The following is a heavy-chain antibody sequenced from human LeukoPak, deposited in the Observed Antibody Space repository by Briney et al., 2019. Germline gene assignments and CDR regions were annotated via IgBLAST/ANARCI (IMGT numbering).Heavy chain of an antibody. D-gene: IGHD4-17*01. CDR1: GYTFTGYA. CDR3: ARESLGLHYGPGTQFDY. V-gene: IGHV7-4-1*02. Sequence: GASVKVSCKASGYTFTGYAMNWVRQAPGQGLEWMGWINTNTGNLTYAQGFTGRFVFSLDTSVSTAYLQISSLKAEDTAVYYCARESLGLHYGPGTQFDYWGQGTLVTVSS. CDR2: INTNTGNL. J-gene: IGHJ4*02.